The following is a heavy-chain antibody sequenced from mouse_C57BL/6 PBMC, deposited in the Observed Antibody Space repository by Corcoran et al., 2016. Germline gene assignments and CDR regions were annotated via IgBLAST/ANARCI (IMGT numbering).Heavy chain of an antibody. V-gene: IGHV9-3*01. Sequence: QIQLVQSGPELKKPGETVKISCKASGYTFTTYGMSWVKQAPGKGLKWMGWINTYSGVPTYADDFKGRFAFSLETSASTAYLQINNLKNEDTATYFCARSTYYSNYGGNYDYWGQGTSVTVSS. D-gene: IGHD2-5*01. CDR2: INTYSGVP. CDR3: ARSTYYSNYGGNYDY. CDR1: GYTFTTYG. J-gene: IGHJ4*01.